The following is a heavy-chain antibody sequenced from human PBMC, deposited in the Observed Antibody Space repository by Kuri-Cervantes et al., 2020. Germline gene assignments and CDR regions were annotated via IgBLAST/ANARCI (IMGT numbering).Heavy chain of an antibody. D-gene: IGHD3-10*01. Sequence: ASVKVSCKASGYTFTGYYMHWVRQAPGQGLEWMGWINPNSGGTNYAQKFQGRVTMTRDTSISTAYMELSRLRSDVTAVYYCARGGEILRWFGEWHEGDKDVWGQGTTVTVSS. CDR2: INPNSGGT. V-gene: IGHV1-2*02. J-gene: IGHJ6*02. CDR1: GYTFTGYY. CDR3: ARGGEILRWFGEWHEGDKDV.